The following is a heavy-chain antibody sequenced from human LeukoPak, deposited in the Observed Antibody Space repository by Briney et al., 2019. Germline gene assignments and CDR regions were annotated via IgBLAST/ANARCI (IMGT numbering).Heavy chain of an antibody. Sequence: GGSLRLSCAASGFTFRSHSMSWVRQGPGKGLECVSYISSTSGTIYYADSVKGRFTISRDNAKNSLYLQMNSLREEDTAVYYCARDYYDMDVWGQGTTVTVSS. CDR1: GFTFRSHS. CDR2: ISSTSGTI. CDR3: ARDYYDMDV. V-gene: IGHV3-48*02. J-gene: IGHJ6*02.